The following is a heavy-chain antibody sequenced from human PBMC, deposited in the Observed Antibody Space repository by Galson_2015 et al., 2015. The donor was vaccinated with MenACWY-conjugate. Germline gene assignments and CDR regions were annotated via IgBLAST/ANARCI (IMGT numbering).Heavy chain of an antibody. J-gene: IGHJ4*02. CDR1: EFAFSSYA. Sequence: SLRLSCAVSEFAFSSYAMHWVRRAPGKGLEYVSAISSNGGSTYYADSVKGRFTISRDNSKNTLYLQMSSLRSEDTAVYYCASLIVVVPAAEPGFDYWGQGTLVTVSS. CDR2: ISSNGGST. D-gene: IGHD2-2*01. CDR3: ASLIVVVPAAEPGFDY. V-gene: IGHV3-64D*06.